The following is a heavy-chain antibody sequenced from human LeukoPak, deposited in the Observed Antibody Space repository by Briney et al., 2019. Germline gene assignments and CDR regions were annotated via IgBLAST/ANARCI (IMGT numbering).Heavy chain of an antibody. D-gene: IGHD5-24*01. CDR2: ISGSGGST. Sequence: GGSLRLSCAASGFTFSSHAMSWVRQAPGKGLEWVSAISGSGGSTYYADSVKGRFTISRDNSKNTLYLQMNSLRAEDTAVYYCARDDGYSYFDYWGQGTLVTVSS. V-gene: IGHV3-23*01. CDR1: GFTFSSHA. J-gene: IGHJ4*02. CDR3: ARDDGYSYFDY.